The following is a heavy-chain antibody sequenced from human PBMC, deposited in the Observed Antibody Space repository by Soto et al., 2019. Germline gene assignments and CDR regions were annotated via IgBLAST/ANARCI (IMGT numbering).Heavy chain of an antibody. J-gene: IGHJ4*02. CDR2: VHYSGTT. CDR3: ARGLISGSHYSGGWYYFDS. CDR1: GGSLSTYH. Sequence: PSETLSLTCTVSGGSLSTYHWSWIRQPPGKGPEWIGYVHYSGTTDYNPSLKSRVTISMDTSKNQFSLKLSSVTAADTAVYYCARGLISGSHYSGGWYYFDSWGQGTQVTVSS. D-gene: IGHD1-26*01. V-gene: IGHV4-59*12.